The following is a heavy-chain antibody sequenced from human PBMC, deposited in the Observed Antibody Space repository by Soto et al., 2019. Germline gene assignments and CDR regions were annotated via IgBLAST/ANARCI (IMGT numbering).Heavy chain of an antibody. CDR1: GYTLTELS. CDR3: AGAGLGLWLRPVDAFDI. D-gene: IGHD5-18*01. CDR2: FDPEDGET. Sequence: ASVKVSCKVSGYTLTELSMHWVRQAPGKGLEWMGGFDPEDGETIYAQKFQGRVTMTEDTSTDTAYMELSSLRSEDTAVYYCAGAGLGLWLRPVDAFDIWGQGTMVTVSS. V-gene: IGHV1-24*01. J-gene: IGHJ3*02.